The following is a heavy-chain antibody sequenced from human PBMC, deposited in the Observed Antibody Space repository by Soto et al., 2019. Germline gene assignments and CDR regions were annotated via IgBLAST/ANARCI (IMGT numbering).Heavy chain of an antibody. Sequence: SETLSLTCAVSGGSISSGGYSWSWIRQPPGKGLEWIGYIYHSGSTYYNPSLKSRVTISVDRSKNQFSLKLSSVTAADTAVYYCARGYGYDPHFDYWGQGTLVTVSS. CDR2: IYHSGST. J-gene: IGHJ4*02. D-gene: IGHD5-18*01. V-gene: IGHV4-30-2*01. CDR1: GGSISSGGYS. CDR3: ARGYGYDPHFDY.